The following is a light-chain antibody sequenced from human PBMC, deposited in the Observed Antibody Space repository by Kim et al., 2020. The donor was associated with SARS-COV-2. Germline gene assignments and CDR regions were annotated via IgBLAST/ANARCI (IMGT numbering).Light chain of an antibody. CDR3: VLSMGSGISV. CDR1: AGSVSTSFS. V-gene: IGLV8-61*01. J-gene: IGLJ3*02. CDR2: STK. Sequence: GGTVTLPCGLTAGSVSTSFSPSWYQQTPGQAPRTLIYSTKTRSSGVPDRFSGSILGNKPALTITGAQADDEADYYCVLSMGSGISVFGGGTQLTVL.